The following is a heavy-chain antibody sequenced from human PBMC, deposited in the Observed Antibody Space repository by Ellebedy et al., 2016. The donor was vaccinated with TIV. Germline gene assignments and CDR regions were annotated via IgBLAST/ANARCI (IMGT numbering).Heavy chain of an antibody. J-gene: IGHJ6*02. CDR2: ISGNGGST. D-gene: IGHD3-10*01. CDR3: ARDATMVSYYGMDV. Sequence: PGGSLRLSCAASGFSFSTYGMSWVRKAPGKGLEWVSGISGNGGSTYYADSVKGRFTISRDNSKNTLYLQMNSLRAEDTAVYYCARDATMVSYYGMDVWGQGTTVTVSS. CDR1: GFSFSTYG. V-gene: IGHV3-23*01.